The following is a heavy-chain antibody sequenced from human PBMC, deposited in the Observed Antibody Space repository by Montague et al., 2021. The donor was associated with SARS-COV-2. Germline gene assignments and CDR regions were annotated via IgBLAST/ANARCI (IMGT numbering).Heavy chain of an antibody. CDR2: IYYTGSV. Sequence: SETLSLTCTVSGDSISSYYWSWIRQPPGKGLEWIGYIYYTGSVNYNPSLKSRVTISVDTSKNQFSLKLSSVTAADTAVYYCARRLNYDILTGGALQYYYGMDVWGQGTTVAVSS. J-gene: IGHJ6*02. D-gene: IGHD3-9*01. CDR3: ARRLNYDILTGGALQYYYGMDV. CDR1: GDSISSYY. V-gene: IGHV4-59*01.